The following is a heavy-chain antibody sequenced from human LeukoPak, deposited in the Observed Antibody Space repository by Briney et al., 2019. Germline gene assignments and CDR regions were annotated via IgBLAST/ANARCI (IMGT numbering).Heavy chain of an antibody. Sequence: GRSLRLSCAASGFTFDDYAMHWVRQAPGKGLEWVGRIRKKPNSYTTEYAASVKGRFTFSRDDSKNSLYLQMNSLETEDTAVYYCARVSAITGATDALDFWGQGTMVTVSS. CDR1: GFTFDDYA. J-gene: IGHJ3*01. CDR2: IRKKPNSYTT. CDR3: ARVSAITGATDALDF. D-gene: IGHD1-20*01. V-gene: IGHV3-72*01.